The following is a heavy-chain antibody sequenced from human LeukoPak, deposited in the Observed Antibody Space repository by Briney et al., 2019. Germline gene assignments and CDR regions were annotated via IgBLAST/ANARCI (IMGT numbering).Heavy chain of an antibody. CDR3: ARNIGQYYDFWSGYPAPYFYYYYMDV. J-gene: IGHJ6*03. V-gene: IGHV4-59*01. Sequence: PSETLSLTCTVSGGSISSYYWSWIRQPPGKGLEWIGYIYYSGSTNYNPSLKSQVTISVDTSKNQFSLKLSSVTAADTAVYYCARNIGQYYDFWSGYPAPYFYYYYMDVWGKGTTVTVSS. CDR1: GGSISSYY. CDR2: IYYSGST. D-gene: IGHD3-3*01.